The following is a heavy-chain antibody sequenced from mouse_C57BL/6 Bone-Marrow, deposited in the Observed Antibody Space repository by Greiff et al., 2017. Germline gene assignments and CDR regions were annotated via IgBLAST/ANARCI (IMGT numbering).Heavy chain of an antibody. V-gene: IGHV1-55*01. CDR3: ARGRVQLGAY. CDR2: IYPGSGST. Sequence: QVQLQQPGAELVKPGASVKMSCKASGYTFTSYWITWVKQRPGQGLEWLGDIYPGSGSTNYNEKFKSKATLTVDTSSSTAYMQLSSLTSEDAAVYYCARGRVQLGAYWGQGTLVTVSA. CDR1: GYTFTSYW. D-gene: IGHD4-1*02. J-gene: IGHJ3*01.